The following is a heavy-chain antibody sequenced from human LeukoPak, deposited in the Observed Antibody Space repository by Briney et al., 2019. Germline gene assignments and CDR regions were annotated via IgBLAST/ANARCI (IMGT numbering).Heavy chain of an antibody. J-gene: IGHJ4*02. CDR2: LSYDGSNK. D-gene: IGHD3-9*01. Sequence: GGSLRLSCAASGFTFSSYGMHWVRQAPGKGLEWVAVLSYDGSNKYYADSVKGRFTISRDNSKNTLYLQMNSLRAEDTAVYYCAKGLARLRYFDWLLLDYWGQGTLVTVSS. V-gene: IGHV3-30*18. CDR3: AKGLARLRYFDWLLLDY. CDR1: GFTFSSYG.